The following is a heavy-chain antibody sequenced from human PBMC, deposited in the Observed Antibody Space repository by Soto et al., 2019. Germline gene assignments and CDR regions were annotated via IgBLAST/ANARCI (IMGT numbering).Heavy chain of an antibody. Sequence: QVQLQESGPGLVKPSQTLSLTCTVSGGSISSGDYYWSWIRQPPGKGLEWIGYIFYSGSTYYNPSLKSRVTISVDTSKNQFSLKLSSVTAADTALYYCARTNFMTTVVGADYWGQGTLVTVSS. CDR1: GGSISSGDYY. V-gene: IGHV4-30-4*01. D-gene: IGHD4-17*01. J-gene: IGHJ4*02. CDR3: ARTNFMTTVVGADY. CDR2: IFYSGST.